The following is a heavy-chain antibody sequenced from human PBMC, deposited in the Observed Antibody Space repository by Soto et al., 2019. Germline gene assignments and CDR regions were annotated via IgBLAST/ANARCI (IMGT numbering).Heavy chain of an antibody. D-gene: IGHD3-22*01. V-gene: IGHV3-23*01. Sequence: GGSLRLSCAASGFIFSRYDMSWFRQAPGKGLEWVSTLSGSDDSTYYADSVKGRFTIFRDNSKNTLYLQMNSLRAEDTAVYYCAKVVVYYYGTIGYYYFDYWGQGALVTVSS. CDR3: AKVVVYYYGTIGYYYFDY. J-gene: IGHJ4*02. CDR2: LSGSDDST. CDR1: GFIFSRYD.